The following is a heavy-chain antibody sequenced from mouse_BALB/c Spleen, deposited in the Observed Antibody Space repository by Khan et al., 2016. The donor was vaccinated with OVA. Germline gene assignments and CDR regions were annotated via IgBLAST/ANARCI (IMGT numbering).Heavy chain of an antibody. CDR3: ARGYDFFAY. Sequence: VQLQQSGPDLVQPGASVKISCKASGYSFTLYYMTWVRQSHGKSLEWIGRVNPNTGGTDYNQDFKGKAILTLDKSSNTAYMEFRSLTSEDSAVYYCARGYDFFAYWGQGTLVTVSA. J-gene: IGHJ3*01. CDR1: GYSFTLYY. V-gene: IGHV1-26*01. D-gene: IGHD2-14*01. CDR2: VNPNTGGT.